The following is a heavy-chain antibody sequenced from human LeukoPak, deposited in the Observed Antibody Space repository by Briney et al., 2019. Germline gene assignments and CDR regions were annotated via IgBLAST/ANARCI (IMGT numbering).Heavy chain of an antibody. Sequence: HPEGSLRLSCAASGFTFNNYWMHWVRQAPGKGLVWVSRINSDGTDTTYADSVKGRFTISRDNAQNTVYLQMNSLRTEDTAVYYCARASGTDGSGYVQVDYWGQGTLVTVSS. CDR3: ARASGTDGSGYVQVDY. CDR2: INSDGTDT. CDR1: GFTFNNYW. V-gene: IGHV3-74*03. J-gene: IGHJ4*02. D-gene: IGHD3-22*01.